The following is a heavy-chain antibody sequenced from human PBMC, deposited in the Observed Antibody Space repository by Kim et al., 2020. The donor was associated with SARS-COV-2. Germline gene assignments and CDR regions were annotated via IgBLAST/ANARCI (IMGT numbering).Heavy chain of an antibody. CDR1: GYTFTSYG. D-gene: IGHD5-12*01. J-gene: IGHJ4*02. Sequence: ASVKVSCKASGYTFTSYGISWVRQAPGQGLEWMGWISAYNGNTNYAQKLQGRVTMTTDTSTSTAYMELRSLRSDDTAVYYCARDFSKTNSGYDFGIDYWGQETLVAVSS. CDR2: ISAYNGNT. V-gene: IGHV1-18*01. CDR3: ARDFSKTNSGYDFGIDY.